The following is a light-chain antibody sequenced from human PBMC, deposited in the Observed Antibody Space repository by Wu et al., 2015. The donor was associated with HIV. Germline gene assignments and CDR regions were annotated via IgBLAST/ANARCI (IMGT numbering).Light chain of an antibody. CDR2: GAS. V-gene: IGKV3-15*01. Sequence: EIVMTQSPATLSVSPGERATLSCRASQSVSSNLAWYQQKFGQAPRLLIYGASTRATGIPARISGSGSGTEFTLTISSMKSEDFAVYYCQQYNNWPQTFGQGTKMEIK. J-gene: IGKJ1*01. CDR1: QSVSSN. CDR3: QQYNNWPQT.